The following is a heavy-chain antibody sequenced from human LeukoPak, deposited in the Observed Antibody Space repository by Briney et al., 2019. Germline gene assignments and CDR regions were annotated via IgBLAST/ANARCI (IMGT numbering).Heavy chain of an antibody. J-gene: IGHJ3*02. CDR2: INPNSGGT. CDR3: ARHYGPRAFDI. CDR1: GGTFSSYA. V-gene: IGHV1-2*06. D-gene: IGHD4-17*01. Sequence: ASVKVSCKASGGTFSSYAISWVRQAPGQGLEWMGRINPNSGGTNYAQKFQGRVTMTRDTSISTAYMELSRLRSDDTAVYYCARHYGPRAFDIWGQGTMVTVSS.